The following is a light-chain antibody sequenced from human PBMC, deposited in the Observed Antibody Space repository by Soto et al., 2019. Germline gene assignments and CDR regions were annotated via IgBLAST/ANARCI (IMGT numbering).Light chain of an antibody. V-gene: IGLV1-47*01. CDR3: AAWDDTVRSYV. CDR1: ISNIGNNY. Sequence: QSVLTQPPSVSGTPGQRVTISCSRSISNIGNNYVYWFQQLPGTAPKVLSNRNDQRPSGVPDRFSGSKSGTSASLAISGLRSEDEAEYYCAAWDDTVRSYVFGTGTKLTVL. CDR2: RND. J-gene: IGLJ1*01.